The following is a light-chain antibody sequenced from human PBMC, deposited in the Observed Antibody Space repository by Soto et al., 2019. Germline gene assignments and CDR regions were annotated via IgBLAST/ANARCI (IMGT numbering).Light chain of an antibody. V-gene: IGKV1-5*01. CDR3: QQYDSFSIT. Sequence: DIQMTQSPSSLSASVGDRVTITCRASQSISSYLNWYQQKSGRAPKLLIYDSSSLESGVPSRFSGSGSGTEFSLTISSLQPDDFATYFCQQYDSFSITFGQGTRLEIK. CDR1: QSISSY. CDR2: DSS. J-gene: IGKJ5*01.